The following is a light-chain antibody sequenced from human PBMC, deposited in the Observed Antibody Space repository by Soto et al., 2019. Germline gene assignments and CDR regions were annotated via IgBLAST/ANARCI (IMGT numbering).Light chain of an antibody. CDR1: QSFSSY. Sequence: IVLTHSPATLSLSPLERATLSCRASQSFSSYLVWFQQKPGKAPRLLIYDASYRATGVPARFSGSGSGTDFTINISSLEPEDFAVYFCKHSKNWPWTLGRGTXV. V-gene: IGKV3-11*01. CDR3: KHSKNWPWT. J-gene: IGKJ1*01. CDR2: DAS.